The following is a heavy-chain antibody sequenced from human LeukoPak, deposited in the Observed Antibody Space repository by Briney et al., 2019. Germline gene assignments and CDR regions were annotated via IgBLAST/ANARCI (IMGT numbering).Heavy chain of an antibody. J-gene: IGHJ6*02. CDR2: IIPIFGTA. CDR3: ARDAPSQYSSSWLGYYYGMDV. D-gene: IGHD6-13*01. Sequence: SVRVSCKASGGTFSSYAISWVRQAPGQGLEWMGGIIPIFGTANYAQKFQGRVTITADESTSTAYMELSSLRSEDTAVYYCARDAPSQYSSSWLGYYYGMDVWGQGTTVTVSS. V-gene: IGHV1-69*13. CDR1: GGTFSSYA.